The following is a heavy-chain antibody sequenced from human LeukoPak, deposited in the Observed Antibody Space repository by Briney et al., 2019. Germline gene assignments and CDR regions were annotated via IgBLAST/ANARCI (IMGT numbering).Heavy chain of an antibody. J-gene: IGHJ5*02. CDR1: GYTFTSYY. D-gene: IGHD2-21*02. V-gene: IGHV1-46*01. CDR3: AKVYCGGDCSYNWFDP. Sequence: GASVKVSCKASGYTFTSYYMHWVRQAPGQGLEWMGIINPSGGGTSYAQKFQGRVTMTRDTSTSTVYMELSSLRSEDTAVYYCAKVYCGGDCSYNWFDPWGQGTLVTVSS. CDR2: INPSGGGT.